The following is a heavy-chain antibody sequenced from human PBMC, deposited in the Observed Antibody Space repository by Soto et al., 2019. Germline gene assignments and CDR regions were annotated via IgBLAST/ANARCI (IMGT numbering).Heavy chain of an antibody. V-gene: IGHV2-5*02. Sequence: QITLKESGPTLVKPTQTLTLTCTFSGFSLSTSGVGVGWIRQPPGKALEWLALIYWDDDKRYSPSLKSRLTITKDTSKNQVVLTMTNMDPVDTATYYCAHRWYGESEHDAFDIWGQGTMVTVSS. CDR1: GFSLSTSGVG. J-gene: IGHJ3*02. CDR2: IYWDDDK. CDR3: AHRWYGESEHDAFDI. D-gene: IGHD3-10*01.